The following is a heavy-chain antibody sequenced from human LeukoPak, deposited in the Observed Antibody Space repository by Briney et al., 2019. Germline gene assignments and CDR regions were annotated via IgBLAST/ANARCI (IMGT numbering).Heavy chain of an antibody. Sequence: SQTLSLTCTVSGGSISSYYWSWIRQPPGKGLEWIGYIYYSGSTNYNPSLKSRVTISVDTSKNQFSLKLSSVTAADTAVYYCARDFLPSNSQTYYCGSGSYYNGYYFDYWGQGTLVTVSS. D-gene: IGHD3-10*01. CDR3: ARDFLPSNSQTYYCGSGSYYNGYYFDY. J-gene: IGHJ4*02. CDR1: GGSISSYY. CDR2: IYYSGST. V-gene: IGHV4-59*12.